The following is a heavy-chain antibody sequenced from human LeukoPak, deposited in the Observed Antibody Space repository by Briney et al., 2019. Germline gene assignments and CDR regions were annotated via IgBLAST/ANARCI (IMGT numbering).Heavy chain of an antibody. CDR3: VREAADIVTVPGVEDYFYYYMDV. V-gene: IGHV4-4*07. J-gene: IGHJ6*03. D-gene: IGHD2-2*01. CDR2: LYPNGSA. Sequence: SETLSLSCGVSGASVSYYYWSWIRQPAGKALEWIGRLYPNGSASFHPSLKSRLTLSADTSANQFSLRLKSVTAADTAVYYCVREAADIVTVPGVEDYFYYYMDVWGKGTTVTVSS. CDR1: GASVSYYY.